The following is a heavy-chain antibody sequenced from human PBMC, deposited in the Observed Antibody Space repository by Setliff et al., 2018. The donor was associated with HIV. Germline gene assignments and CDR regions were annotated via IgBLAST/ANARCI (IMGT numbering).Heavy chain of an antibody. CDR2: VTHSGST. D-gene: IGHD6-19*01. J-gene: IGHJ4*02. CDR3: ARGRKKTLAVSGTRYFDF. CDR1: GGSFSDFY. Sequence: SETLSLTCAVYGGSFSDFYWTFIRQSPGKGLERIGEVTHSGSTTYDPSLKSRIAISVDTSKNQFSLKLTSVTAADMGVYYCARGRKKTLAVSGTRYFDFWGQGTLVTVSS. V-gene: IGHV4-34*01.